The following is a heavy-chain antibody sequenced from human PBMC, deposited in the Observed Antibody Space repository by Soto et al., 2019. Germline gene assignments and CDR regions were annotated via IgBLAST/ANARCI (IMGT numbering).Heavy chain of an antibody. CDR2: ISYDGSNK. CDR1: GFTFSSYA. Sequence: GGSLRLSCAASGFTFSSYAMHWVRQAPGKGLEWVAVISYDGSNKYYADSVKGRFTISRDNSKNTLYLQMNSLRAEDTAVYYCAREVAGTGLGYWGQGTLVTVSS. J-gene: IGHJ4*02. V-gene: IGHV3-30-3*01. D-gene: IGHD6-19*01. CDR3: AREVAGTGLGY.